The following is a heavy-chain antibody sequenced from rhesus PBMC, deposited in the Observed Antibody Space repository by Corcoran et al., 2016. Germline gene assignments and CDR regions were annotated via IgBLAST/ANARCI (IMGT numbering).Heavy chain of an antibody. CDR3: TRADRRHDAFDF. Sequence: EVQLVESGGDLVQPGGSLRLSCAASGFTFGDYGMHWVRQAPGKGLDGVSTISSASSYIYYADSVKGRFTISRDNAKNSLSLQMSSLRAEDTAVYYCTRADRRHDAFDFWGQGLRVTVSS. D-gene: IGHD6-25*01. V-gene: IGHV3-183*01. CDR1: GFTFGDYG. J-gene: IGHJ3*01. CDR2: ISSASSYI.